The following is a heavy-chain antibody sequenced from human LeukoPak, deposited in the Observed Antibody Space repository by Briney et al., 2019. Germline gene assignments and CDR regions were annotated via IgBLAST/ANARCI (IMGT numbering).Heavy chain of an antibody. D-gene: IGHD7-27*01. CDR1: GGSISSSNYY. CDR2: IFYSGST. Sequence: SETLSLTCSVSGGSISSSNYYWGWIRQPPGKGLEWIGYIFYSGSTYYNPSLKSRISISVDTSKNQFSLKLSSLTAADTAVYARQRDWGFGSFLDYWGQGTLVTVSS. J-gene: IGHJ4*02. V-gene: IGHV4-39*01. CDR3: QRDWGFGSFLDY.